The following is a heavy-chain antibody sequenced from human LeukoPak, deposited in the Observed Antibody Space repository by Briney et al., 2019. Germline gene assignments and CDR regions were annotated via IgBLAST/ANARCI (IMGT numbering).Heavy chain of an antibody. CDR3: ARETLVGAPRDAFDI. CDR1: GGSISSSSYY. V-gene: IGHV4-39*02. Sequence: SETLSLTCTVSGGSISSSSYYWGWIRQPPGKGLEWIGSIYYSGSTYYNPSLKSRVTISVDTSKNQFSLKLSSVTAADTAVYYCARETLVGAPRDAFDIWGQGTMVTVSS. J-gene: IGHJ3*02. D-gene: IGHD1-26*01. CDR2: IYYSGST.